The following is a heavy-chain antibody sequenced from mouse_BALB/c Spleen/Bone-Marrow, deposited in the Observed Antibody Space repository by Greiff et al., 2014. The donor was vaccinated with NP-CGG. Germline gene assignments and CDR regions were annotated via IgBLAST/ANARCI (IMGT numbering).Heavy chain of an antibody. V-gene: IGHV2-9*02. J-gene: IGHJ4*01. Sequence: VQLQQSGPGLVAPSQSLSITCTVSGFSFTSYGVHWVRQPPGKGLEWLGVICADGSTNYNSALMSRLSISKDNSKSKVFLKMNILQTDDTDLYYCSRITTATGAMDYWGQGTSVTVSA. CDR3: SRITTATGAMDY. CDR2: ICADGST. D-gene: IGHD1-2*01. CDR1: GFSFTSYG.